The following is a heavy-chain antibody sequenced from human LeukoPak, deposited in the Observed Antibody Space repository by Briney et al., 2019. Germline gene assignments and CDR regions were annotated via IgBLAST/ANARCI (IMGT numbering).Heavy chain of an antibody. CDR1: GFTFSSYA. V-gene: IGHV3-23*01. Sequence: GGSLRLSCAASGFTFSSYAMSWVRQAPGKGLEWVSAISGSGGSTYYADSVKGRFTISRDNSKNTLYRQMNSLRAEDTAVYYCAHIAGGATRGPFDYWGQGTLVTVSS. CDR2: ISGSGGST. J-gene: IGHJ4*02. CDR3: AHIAGGATRGPFDY. D-gene: IGHD1-26*01.